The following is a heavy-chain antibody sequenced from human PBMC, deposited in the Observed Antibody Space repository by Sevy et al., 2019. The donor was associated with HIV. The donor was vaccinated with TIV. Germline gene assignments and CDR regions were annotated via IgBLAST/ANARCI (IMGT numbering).Heavy chain of an antibody. CDR1: GFTFSSYW. V-gene: IGHV3-7*01. D-gene: IGHD3-3*01. CDR3: AREDFWGGYYTHYYYGMDV. Sequence: GGSLRLSCAASGFTFSSYWMSWVRQAPGKGLEWVANIKQDGSEKYYVDSVKGRVTISRDNAKNSLYLQMNSLRAEDTAVYYCAREDFWGGYYTHYYYGMDVWGQGTTVTVSS. J-gene: IGHJ6*02. CDR2: IKQDGSEK.